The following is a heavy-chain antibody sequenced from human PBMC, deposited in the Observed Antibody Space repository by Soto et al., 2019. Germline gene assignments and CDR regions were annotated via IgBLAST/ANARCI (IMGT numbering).Heavy chain of an antibody. Sequence: GGSMRLSCAAAGFTFSDYYRSWIRQDTGKGLEWLSYISSSGSTMYYADSVKGRFTISRDNSKNTLYLQMNSLRVEDTAVYYCAKGLSGSGAYQWFDPWGQGTLVTVSS. V-gene: IGHV3-11*01. CDR3: AKGLSGSGAYQWFDP. CDR2: ISSSGSTM. J-gene: IGHJ5*02. CDR1: GFTFSDYY. D-gene: IGHD3-10*01.